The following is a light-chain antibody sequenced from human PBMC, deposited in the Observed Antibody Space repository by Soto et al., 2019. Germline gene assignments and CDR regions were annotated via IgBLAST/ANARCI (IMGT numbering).Light chain of an antibody. Sequence: TQSPSTLSASVGDRVTITCRASQSISSWLAWYQQKPGKAPKLLIYDASSLESGVPSRFSGSGSGTEFTLTISSLQPGDFATYYCQQYNSYWPFGQGTKVDIK. CDR2: DAS. J-gene: IGKJ1*01. V-gene: IGKV1-5*01. CDR3: QQYNSYWP. CDR1: QSISSW.